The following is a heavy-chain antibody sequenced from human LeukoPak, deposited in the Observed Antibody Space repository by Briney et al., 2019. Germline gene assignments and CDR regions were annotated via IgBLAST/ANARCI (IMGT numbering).Heavy chain of an antibody. V-gene: IGHV4-34*01. D-gene: IGHD3-9*01. J-gene: IGHJ4*02. CDR3: ARTRRAYYDILTGYPYDY. Sequence: SETLSLTCAVYGGSFSGYYWSWIRQPPGKGREWIGEINHSGSTNYNPSLKSRVTISVDPSKSQFSLKLSSLTAADTAVYYCARTRRAYYDILTGYPYDYWGQGTLVTVSS. CDR1: GGSFSGYY. CDR2: INHSGST.